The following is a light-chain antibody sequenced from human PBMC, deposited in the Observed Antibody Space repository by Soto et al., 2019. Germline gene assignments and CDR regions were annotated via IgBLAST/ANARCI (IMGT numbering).Light chain of an antibody. J-gene: IGLJ2*01. CDR2: DVN. Sequence: QSVLTQPASVSGSPGQSITTSCTGTISDIGAYNYVSWYQQHPGKAPKLMIYDVNIRPSGVSNRFSGSKSGNTASLTISGLQAEDEADYYCTSWTTSTTMIFGGGTKVTV. CDR1: ISDIGAYNY. V-gene: IGLV2-14*03. CDR3: TSWTTSTTMI.